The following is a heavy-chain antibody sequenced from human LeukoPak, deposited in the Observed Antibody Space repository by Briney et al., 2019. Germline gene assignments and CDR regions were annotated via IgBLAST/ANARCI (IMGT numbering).Heavy chain of an antibody. J-gene: IGHJ3*02. CDR1: GYTFTDYY. D-gene: IGHD6-6*01. V-gene: IGHV1-2*02. CDR2: INPNSGGT. CDR3: ARDRSIAARYDAFDI. Sequence: GASVKVSCKASGYTFTDYYMHWVRQAPGQGLEWMGWINPNSGGTNYAQKFQGRVTMTRDTSISTAYMELSRLRSDDTAVYYCARDRSIAARYDAFDIWGQGTMVTVSS.